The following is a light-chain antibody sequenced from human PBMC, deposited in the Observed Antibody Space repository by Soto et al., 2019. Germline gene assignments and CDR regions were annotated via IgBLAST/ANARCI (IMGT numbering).Light chain of an antibody. V-gene: IGKV3-15*01. J-gene: IGKJ4*01. Sequence: EIVMTQSPATLSVSPGERATLSCRASQSVSSNLAWYQQKPGQAPRLLIYGASTRATGIPARFSGSGSGTEFTLTISSLQSEDFAVYYCQHYGTSQGAFGGGTKVDIK. CDR2: GAS. CDR1: QSVSSN. CDR3: QHYGTSQGA.